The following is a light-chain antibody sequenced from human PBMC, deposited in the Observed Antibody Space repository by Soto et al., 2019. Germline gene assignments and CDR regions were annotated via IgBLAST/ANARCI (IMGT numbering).Light chain of an antibody. CDR3: SLYSSNGSLI. CDR2: DVN. J-gene: IGLJ1*01. Sequence: QSPLTQPPSVSGSPGQSVTISCTATITDTDNYDSVSWYQQAPGTAPKLIIYDVNNRPSGAPDRFSGSTSGNTASLTISGLQAEDETDDFCSLYSSNGSLIFGPGTKLTVL. V-gene: IGLV2-18*01. CDR1: ITDTDNYDS.